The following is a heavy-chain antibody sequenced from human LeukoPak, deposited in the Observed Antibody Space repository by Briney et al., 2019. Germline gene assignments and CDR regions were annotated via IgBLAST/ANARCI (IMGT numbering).Heavy chain of an antibody. V-gene: IGHV4-34*01. CDR3: ARGMNFGVVIPRAFDI. D-gene: IGHD3-3*01. J-gene: IGHJ3*02. CDR2: INHSGST. CDR1: GGSFSGFY. Sequence: KTSETLSLTCAVSGGSFSGFYWSWIRQPPGKGLEWIGEINHSGSTNYNPSLKSRVIISVDTSKNQFSLKLSSVTAADTAVYYCARGMNFGVVIPRAFDIWGQGTMVTVSS.